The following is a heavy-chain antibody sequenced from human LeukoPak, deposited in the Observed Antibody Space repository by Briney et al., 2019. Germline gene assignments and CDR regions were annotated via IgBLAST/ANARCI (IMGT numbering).Heavy chain of an antibody. CDR3: ARVEGDVWFGGTYYYYYYGMDV. CDR2: ISYDGSNK. Sequence: PGGSLRLSCAASGFTFSSYAMHWVRQAPGKGLEWVAVISYDGSNKYYADSVKGRFTISRDNSKNTLYLQMNSLRAEDTAVYYCARVEGDVWFGGTYYYYYYGMDVWGQGTTVTVSS. J-gene: IGHJ6*02. D-gene: IGHD3-10*01. V-gene: IGHV3-30-3*01. CDR1: GFTFSSYA.